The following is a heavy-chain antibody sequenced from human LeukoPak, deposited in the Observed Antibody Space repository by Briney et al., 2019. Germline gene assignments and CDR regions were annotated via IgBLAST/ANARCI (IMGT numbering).Heavy chain of an antibody. CDR1: GYSISSGYY. D-gene: IGHD6-6*01. Sequence: SSETLSLTCAVSGYSISSGYYWGWIRQPPVKGLEWIGSIYHSGSTYYNPSLKSRVTISVDTSKNQFSLKLSSVTTADTAVYYCARLGGYSSSSLDYWGQGALVTVSS. CDR2: IYHSGST. J-gene: IGHJ4*02. CDR3: ARLGGYSSSSLDY. V-gene: IGHV4-38-2*01.